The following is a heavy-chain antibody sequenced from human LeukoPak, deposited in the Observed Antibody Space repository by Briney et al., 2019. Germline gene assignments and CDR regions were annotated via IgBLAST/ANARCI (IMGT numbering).Heavy chain of an antibody. Sequence: PSETLSLTCAVSGYSISSGYYWGWIRQPPGKGLEWIGSIYHSGSTYYNPSLKSRVTISVDTSKNQFSLKLSSVTAADTAVYYCARLTPDSGDDYWGQGTLVTVSS. D-gene: IGHD1-26*01. CDR1: GYSISSGYY. V-gene: IGHV4-38-2*01. J-gene: IGHJ4*02. CDR3: ARLTPDSGDDY. CDR2: IYHSGST.